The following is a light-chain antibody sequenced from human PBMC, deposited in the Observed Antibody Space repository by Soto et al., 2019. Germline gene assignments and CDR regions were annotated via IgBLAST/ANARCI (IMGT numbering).Light chain of an antibody. CDR1: QSLLHSNGYYY. CDR3: QHYDNHPLT. Sequence: DSVMTQSPLSLPVTPGEPASISCRCSQSLLHSNGYYYLDWYQQKPGKAPKLLIYDASNLETGVPSRFSGSGSGTDFTFTISSLQPEDIATYYCQHYDNHPLTFGGGTKVDIK. V-gene: IGKV2-28*01. J-gene: IGKJ4*01. CDR2: DAS.